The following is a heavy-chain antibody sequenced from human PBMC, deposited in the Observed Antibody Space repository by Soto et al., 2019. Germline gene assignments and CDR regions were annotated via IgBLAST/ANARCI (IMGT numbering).Heavy chain of an antibody. V-gene: IGHV3-30*18. CDR2: VSYEGANT. CDR1: GVTLSTYA. J-gene: IGHJ6*02. Sequence: PWVSLRLSCVTSGVTLSTYARHWVRQAPGKGPEWGSVVSYEGANTYYGDSVNGRFTISRDNSKNTLYLQVNRLSVEDTAVYFCAKDVGYTGSWPGTIHYKGMDVWGQGTTVTVSS. D-gene: IGHD2-15*01. CDR3: AKDVGYTGSWPGTIHYKGMDV.